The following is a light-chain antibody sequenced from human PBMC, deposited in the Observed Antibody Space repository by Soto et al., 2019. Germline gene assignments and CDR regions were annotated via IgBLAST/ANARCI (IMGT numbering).Light chain of an antibody. CDR1: QSVSSN. V-gene: IGKV3-20*01. CDR3: QQYGSSPRT. CDR2: GAS. Sequence: EIVMTQSPATLSVSPGERATLSRRASQSVSSNLAWYQQKPGQAPRLLIYGASSRATGIPDRFSGSGSGTDFTLTISRLEPEDFAVYYCQQYGSSPRTFGQGTKVEIK. J-gene: IGKJ1*01.